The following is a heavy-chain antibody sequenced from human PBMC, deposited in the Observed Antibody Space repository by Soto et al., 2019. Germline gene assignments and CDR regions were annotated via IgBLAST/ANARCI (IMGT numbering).Heavy chain of an antibody. D-gene: IGHD2-15*01. Sequence: SETLSLTCTVSGGSISSSSYYWGWIRQPPGKGLEWIGSIYYSGSTYYNPSLKSRVTISVDTSKNQFSLKLSSVTAADTAVYYCAKEGLGISTAHDGTPFHWGQGTLVTVSS. CDR2: IYYSGST. V-gene: IGHV4-39*02. J-gene: IGHJ4*02. CDR1: GGSISSSSYY. CDR3: AKEGLGISTAHDGTPFH.